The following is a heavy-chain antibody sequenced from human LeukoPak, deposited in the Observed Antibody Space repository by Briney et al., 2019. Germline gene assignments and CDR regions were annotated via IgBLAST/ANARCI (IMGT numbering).Heavy chain of an antibody. V-gene: IGHV1-69*05. D-gene: IGHD3-22*01. J-gene: IGHJ6*02. Sequence: SVKVSCKASGGTFSSYAISWVRQAPGQGLEWMGGILRILGTANYAQKFQGRVTITTDESTSTAYMELSSLRSEDTAVYYCARDPYDSSGSYLERYGMDVWGQGTTVTVSS. CDR3: ARDPYDSSGSYLERYGMDV. CDR1: GGTFSSYA. CDR2: ILRILGTA.